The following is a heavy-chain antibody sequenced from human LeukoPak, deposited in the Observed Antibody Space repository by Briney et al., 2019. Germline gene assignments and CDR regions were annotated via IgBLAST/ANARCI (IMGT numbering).Heavy chain of an antibody. D-gene: IGHD6-13*01. Sequence: ASETLSLTCTVSGGSISSSSYYWGWIRQPPGKGLEWIGSIYYSGSTYYNPSRKSRVTISVDTSKNQFSLKLSSVTAADTAVYYCARRIAAAPSWFDPWGQGTLVTVSS. CDR1: GGSISSSSYY. V-gene: IGHV4-39*07. CDR2: IYYSGST. CDR3: ARRIAAAPSWFDP. J-gene: IGHJ5*02.